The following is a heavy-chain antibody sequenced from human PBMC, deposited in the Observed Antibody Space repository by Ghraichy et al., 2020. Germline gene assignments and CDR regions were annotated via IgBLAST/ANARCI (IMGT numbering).Heavy chain of an antibody. Sequence: GESLNISCAASEFTFSTYRMNWVRQAPGKGLEWISYISSGSDNRYYADSVRGRFTISRDNAKNSGYLQMNSLRAEDTAVYYCVREGSQLVRSGAARFVDSWGQGTLVTVSS. D-gene: IGHD6-6*01. CDR1: EFTFSTYR. CDR3: VREGSQLVRSGAARFVDS. J-gene: IGHJ4*02. V-gene: IGHV3-48*04. CDR2: ISSGSDNR.